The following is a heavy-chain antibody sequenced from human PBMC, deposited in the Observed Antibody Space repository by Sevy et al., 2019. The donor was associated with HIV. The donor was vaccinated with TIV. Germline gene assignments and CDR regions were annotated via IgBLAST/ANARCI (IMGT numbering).Heavy chain of an antibody. CDR1: GFTFSTYT. CDR3: AREAYYYDSREANWFDP. J-gene: IGHJ5*02. V-gene: IGHV3-48*02. D-gene: IGHD3-22*01. Sequence: GGSLRLSCVGSGFTFSTYTMHWVRQAPGKGLEWLSSIRRDRRTIYYADSLKGRFTISRDNAKNSLYLQMNSLRDEDTAVYYCAREAYYYDSREANWFDPWGQGTLVTVSS. CDR2: IRRDRRTI.